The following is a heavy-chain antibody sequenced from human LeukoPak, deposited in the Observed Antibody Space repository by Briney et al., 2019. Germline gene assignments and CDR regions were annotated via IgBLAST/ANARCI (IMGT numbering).Heavy chain of an antibody. D-gene: IGHD1-26*01. Sequence: GGSLRLSCAASGFTVSSSPINWVRQVPGRGLEWVSVIYSGGNTFYADSVKGRFTISRHNSENTLYLQINSLSADDTAVYYCVRLMGSGWFDPWGQGTLVTVFS. V-gene: IGHV3-53*04. CDR1: GFTVSSSP. J-gene: IGHJ5*02. CDR2: IYSGGNT. CDR3: VRLMGSGWFDP.